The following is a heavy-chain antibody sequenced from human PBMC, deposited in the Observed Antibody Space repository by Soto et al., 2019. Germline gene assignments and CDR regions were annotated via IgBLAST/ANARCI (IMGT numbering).Heavy chain of an antibody. J-gene: IGHJ4*02. CDR1: GFTFSSYA. CDR3: AKDGHHKRSLLSESRRTYFDY. D-gene: IGHD2-15*01. V-gene: IGHV3-23*01. Sequence: EVQLLESGGGLVQPGGSLRLSCAASGFTFSSYAMSWVRQAPGKGLEWVSAISGSGGSTYYADSVKGRFTISRDNSKNTLYLQMNSLRAEDTAVYYCAKDGHHKRSLLSESRRTYFDYWGQGTLVTVSS. CDR2: ISGSGGST.